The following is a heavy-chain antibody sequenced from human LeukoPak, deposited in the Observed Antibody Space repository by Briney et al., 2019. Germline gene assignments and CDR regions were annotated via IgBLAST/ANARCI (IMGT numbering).Heavy chain of an antibody. V-gene: IGHV6-1*01. D-gene: IGHD3-3*02. J-gene: IGHJ4*02. Sequence: SQTLSLTCAISGDSVSSNSVTWNWIRQSPSRGLEWLGRTYYRSTWYNDYAVSVRGRITVNPDTSKNQFSLHLNSVTPEDTAVYYCARHFPETRRDEQPFDYWGQGTLVTVSS. CDR2: TYYRSTWYN. CDR3: ARHFPETRRDEQPFDY. CDR1: GDSVSSNSVT.